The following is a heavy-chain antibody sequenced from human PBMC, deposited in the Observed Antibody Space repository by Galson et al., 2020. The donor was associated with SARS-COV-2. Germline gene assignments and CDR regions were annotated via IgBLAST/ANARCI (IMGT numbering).Heavy chain of an antibody. CDR3: ARLSYDSSDYGAFDI. Sequence: SETLSLTCTVSGGSISSSSYYWGWIRQPPGKGLEWIGMIYYSGSAYYSPSLKSRLSTSVDTSKNQLSLKLSSVTATDTAVYYCARLSYDSSDYGAFDIWGQGTMVTVSS. CDR2: IYYSGSA. V-gene: IGHV4-39*01. D-gene: IGHD3-22*01. CDR1: GGSISSSSYY. J-gene: IGHJ3*02.